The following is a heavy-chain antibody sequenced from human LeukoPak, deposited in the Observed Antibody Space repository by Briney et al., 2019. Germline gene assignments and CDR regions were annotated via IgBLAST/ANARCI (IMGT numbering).Heavy chain of an antibody. CDR3: ASGRSGSYYAYFFDY. V-gene: IGHV1-8*01. CDR2: MNPNSGNT. D-gene: IGHD1-26*01. Sequence: ASVKVSCKASGYTFTSYDINWVRQATGQGLEWMGWMNPNSGNTGYAQKFQGRVTMTRNTSISTAYMELSSLRSEDTAVYYCASGRSGSYYAYFFDYWGQGTLVTVSS. CDR1: GYTFTSYD. J-gene: IGHJ4*02.